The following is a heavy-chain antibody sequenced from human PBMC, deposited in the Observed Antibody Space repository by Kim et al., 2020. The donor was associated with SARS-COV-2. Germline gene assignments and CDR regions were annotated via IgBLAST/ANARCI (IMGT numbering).Heavy chain of an antibody. CDR2: GETI. D-gene: IGHD3-10*01. CDR3: TGFGEGY. Sequence: GETIHYAAPVRGRFTISRDDSKNTLSLQMNSLKIEDTAVYYCTGFGEGYWGQGTLVTVSS. J-gene: IGHJ4*02. V-gene: IGHV3-15*01.